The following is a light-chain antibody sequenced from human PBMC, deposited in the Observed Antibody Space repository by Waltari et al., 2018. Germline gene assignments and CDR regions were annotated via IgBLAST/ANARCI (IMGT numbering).Light chain of an antibody. Sequence: ETVMTQSPGTLSVSPGERATLSCRASQNVNSHLAWYQQKFGQAPRLLIYGASNRAIGIPARFSDSGSGTEFTLTINSLQSEDFAVYYCQQYNNGPPGTFGQGTKVEFK. CDR3: QQYNNGPPGT. V-gene: IGKV3-15*01. J-gene: IGKJ2*01. CDR1: QNVNSH. CDR2: GAS.